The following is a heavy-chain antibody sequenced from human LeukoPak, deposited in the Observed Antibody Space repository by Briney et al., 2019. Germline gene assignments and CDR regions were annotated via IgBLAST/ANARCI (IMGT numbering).Heavy chain of an antibody. D-gene: IGHD3-22*01. Sequence: GESLKISCKGSGYSFTSYWIGWVRQMPGKGLEWMGIIYPGDSDTRYSPSFQGQVTISADKSISTAYLQWSSLKASDTAMYYCASDANYYDSSGYYPEYFQHWGQGTLVTVSS. V-gene: IGHV5-51*01. CDR3: ASDANYYDSSGYYPEYFQH. J-gene: IGHJ1*01. CDR1: GYSFTSYW. CDR2: IYPGDSDT.